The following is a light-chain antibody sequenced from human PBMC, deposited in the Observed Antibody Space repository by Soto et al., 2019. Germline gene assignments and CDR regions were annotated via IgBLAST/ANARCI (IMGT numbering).Light chain of an antibody. Sequence: QAVVTQPPSASGTPGQRVFISCSGSSSNIGGTNYAYWYQQLPGAAPKLLMHSNNLRPSGVPERISGSKSGTSASLAISGLGSEDEAVYYCASWDDRLGAVIFGGGTKLTVL. CDR3: ASWDDRLGAVI. J-gene: IGLJ2*01. V-gene: IGLV1-47*02. CDR1: SSNIGGTNY. CDR2: SNN.